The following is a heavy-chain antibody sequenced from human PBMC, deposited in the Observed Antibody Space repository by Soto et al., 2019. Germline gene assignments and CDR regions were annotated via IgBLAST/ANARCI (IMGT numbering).Heavy chain of an antibody. V-gene: IGHV4-59*01. CDR1: GGSISSYY. Sequence: SETLSLTCTVSGGSISSYYWSWIRQPPGKGLEWIGYIYYSGSTNYNPSLKSRVTISVDPSKNQFSLKLSSVTAADTAVYYCATVPLIVGAIGYWGQGTLVTVSS. D-gene: IGHD1-26*01. CDR2: IYYSGST. J-gene: IGHJ4*02. CDR3: ATVPLIVGAIGY.